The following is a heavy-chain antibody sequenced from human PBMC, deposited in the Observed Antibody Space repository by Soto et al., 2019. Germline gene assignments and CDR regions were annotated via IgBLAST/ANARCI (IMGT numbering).Heavy chain of an antibody. Sequence: EVQLVESGGGLVQPGGSLRLSCAASGFTFSSYWMSWVRQAPGKGLEWVANIKQDGSEKCYVDSVKGRFTISRDNAKNSLYLQMNSLRAEDTAVYYCARAEVLWFGDSGRIDYWGQGTLVTVSS. D-gene: IGHD3-10*01. V-gene: IGHV3-7*01. J-gene: IGHJ4*02. CDR3: ARAEVLWFGDSGRIDY. CDR1: GFTFSSYW. CDR2: IKQDGSEK.